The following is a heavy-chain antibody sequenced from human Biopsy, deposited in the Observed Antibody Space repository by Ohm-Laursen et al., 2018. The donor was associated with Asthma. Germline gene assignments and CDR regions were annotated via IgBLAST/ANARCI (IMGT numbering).Heavy chain of an antibody. CDR2: VSSDGHNK. V-gene: IGHV3-30*03. CDR3: VRQSGQDYGDSSGFDI. D-gene: IGHD3-22*01. J-gene: IGHJ3*02. CDR1: GFVFSQCG. Sequence: SLRLSCAASGFVFSQCGMHWVRQGPGKGLEWVALVSSDGHNKYYEDSVKGRFTIFRDNSRNRLYLQINRLTVEDSAVYFCVRQSGQDYGDSSGFDIWGQGTKVAVSS.